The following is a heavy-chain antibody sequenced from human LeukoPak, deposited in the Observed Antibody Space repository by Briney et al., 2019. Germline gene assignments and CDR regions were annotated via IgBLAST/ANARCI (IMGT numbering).Heavy chain of an antibody. J-gene: IGHJ4*02. CDR2: MNPNSGNT. CDR1: GGTFSSYA. V-gene: IGHV1-8*03. Sequence: ASVKVSCKASGGTFSSYAINWVRQATGQGLEWMGYMNPNSGNTGYAQKFQDRVTITSDTSISTAYMELSSLRSDDTAVYYCAREGLDYWGQGTLVTVSS. CDR3: AREGLDY.